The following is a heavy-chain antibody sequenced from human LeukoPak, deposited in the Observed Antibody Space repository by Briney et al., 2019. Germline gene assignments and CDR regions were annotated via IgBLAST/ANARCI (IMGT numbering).Heavy chain of an antibody. D-gene: IGHD3-22*01. CDR1: GGSFSGYF. CDR3: ASSFYYDSRDY. J-gene: IGHJ4*02. Sequence: SETLSLTCVVYGGSFSGYFWSWIRQPPGKGLEWIGEITPSGSTNYNPSLKSRVSISIDTSKKKLSLRMTSVTAADSAVYYCASSFYYDSRDYWGQGTLVTVSS. CDR2: ITPSGST. V-gene: IGHV4-34*01.